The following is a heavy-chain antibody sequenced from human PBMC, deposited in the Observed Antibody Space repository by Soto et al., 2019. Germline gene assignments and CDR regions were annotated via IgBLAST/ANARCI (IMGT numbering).Heavy chain of an antibody. CDR2: ISYDGSNK. V-gene: IGHV3-30-3*01. Sequence: GGSLRLSCAASGFTFSSYAMHWVRQAPGKGLEWVAVISYDGSNKYYADSVKGRFTISRDNSKNTLYLQMNSLRAEDTAVYYCARATNDDFWSGYYSSLGYGMDVWGQGTTVTVSS. CDR1: GFTFSSYA. CDR3: ARATNDDFWSGYYSSLGYGMDV. J-gene: IGHJ6*02. D-gene: IGHD3-3*01.